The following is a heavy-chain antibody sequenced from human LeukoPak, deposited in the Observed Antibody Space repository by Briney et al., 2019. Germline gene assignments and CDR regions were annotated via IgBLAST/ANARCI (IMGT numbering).Heavy chain of an antibody. V-gene: IGHV3-48*03. CDR2: TSSRGTTI. Sequence: GGSLRLSCAASGFTFSSYEMNWVRQAPGKGLEWVSYTSSRGTTIYHADSVKGRFTISRDNAKNSLSLQMNSLRAEDTAVYYCAKDGGYGSGSYYPDYWGQGTLVTVSS. J-gene: IGHJ4*02. CDR1: GFTFSSYE. CDR3: AKDGGYGSGSYYPDY. D-gene: IGHD3-10*01.